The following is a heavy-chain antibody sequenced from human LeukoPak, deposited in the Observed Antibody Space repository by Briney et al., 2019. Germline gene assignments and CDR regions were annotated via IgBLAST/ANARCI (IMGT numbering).Heavy chain of an antibody. CDR1: GFTFSSYS. J-gene: IGHJ4*02. CDR3: ARGLYSSSSPGTPPFFDY. Sequence: GGSLRLSCAASGFTFSSYSMNWVRQAPGKGLEWVSSISSSSSYIYYADSVKGRFTISRDNAKNSLYLQMNSLRAEDTAVYYCARGLYSSSSPGTPPFFDYWGQGTLVTVSS. CDR2: ISSSSSYI. D-gene: IGHD6-6*01. V-gene: IGHV3-21*01.